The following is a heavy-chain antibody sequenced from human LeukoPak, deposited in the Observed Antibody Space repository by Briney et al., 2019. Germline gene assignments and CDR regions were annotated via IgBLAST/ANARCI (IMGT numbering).Heavy chain of an antibody. V-gene: IGHV3-11*01. Sequence: PGGPLRLSCAASGLTFSDYYMSWIRQAPGKGLEWVSYISSSGSTIYYADSVKGRSTISRDNAKNSLYLQMNSLRAEDTAVYYCARDYDMLYGMDVWGQGTTVTVSS. D-gene: IGHD3-9*01. CDR2: ISSSGSTI. CDR3: ARDYDMLYGMDV. CDR1: GLTFSDYY. J-gene: IGHJ6*02.